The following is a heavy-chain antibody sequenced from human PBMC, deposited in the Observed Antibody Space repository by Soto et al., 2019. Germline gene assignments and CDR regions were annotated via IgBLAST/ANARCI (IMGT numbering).Heavy chain of an antibody. CDR1: GFTFSNAW. D-gene: IGHD3-10*01. V-gene: IGHV3-15*07. CDR3: THAPGRRGYYGLDV. Sequence: EVQLVESGGGLVKPGESLRLSCAASGFTFSNAWMHWVRQAPGKGLEWVGRIKSKSDGGTTDNAAPVKGRFTISRDDSKNTLYLQMNSLQTEDTAVYYSTHAPGRRGYYGLDVWGQGTTVTVSS. CDR2: IKSKSDGGTT. J-gene: IGHJ6*02.